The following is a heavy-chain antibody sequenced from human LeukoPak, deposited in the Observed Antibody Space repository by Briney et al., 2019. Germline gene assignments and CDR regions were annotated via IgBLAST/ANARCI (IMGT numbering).Heavy chain of an antibody. CDR1: GFTFSSYA. D-gene: IGHD6-13*01. V-gene: IGHV3-30*04. Sequence: SGGSLRLSCAASGFTFSSYAMHWVRQAPGKGLEWVAVISYDGSNKYYADSVKGRFTISRDNSKNTLYLQMNSLRAEDTAVYYCARDLEYSSSWSPYYYYYYMDVWGKGTTVTVSS. J-gene: IGHJ6*03. CDR2: ISYDGSNK. CDR3: ARDLEYSSSWSPYYYYYYMDV.